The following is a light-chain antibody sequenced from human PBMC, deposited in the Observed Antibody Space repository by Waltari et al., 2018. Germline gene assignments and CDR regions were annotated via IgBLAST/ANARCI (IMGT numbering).Light chain of an antibody. CDR1: STDLASYNL. Sequence: QSALSQPASVSGSPGQSLTITSTGASTDLASYNLVAWYQHHPNRAPKLIIYEATKRPSGISQRFSGAKSGATASLRISGLQADDEADYYCCSYTGSSTSYGCGGGTKVTVL. CDR2: EAT. J-gene: IGLJ1*01. V-gene: IGLV2-23*01. CDR3: CSYTGSSTSYG.